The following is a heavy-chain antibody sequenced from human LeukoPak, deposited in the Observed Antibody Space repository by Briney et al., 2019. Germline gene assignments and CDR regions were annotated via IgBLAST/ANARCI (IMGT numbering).Heavy chain of an antibody. D-gene: IGHD3-10*01. CDR3: ARKGNYYGSGCHDY. V-gene: IGHV1-18*01. CDR1: VYTFTRYG. Sequence: GASVTVSRKSSVYTFTRYGISWVRQAPGQGLAWMGWISAYNGNTNYAQKLQGRVTMTTDTSTSTAYMELRSLRSDDTAVYYCARKGNYYGSGCHDYWGQGTLVTVSS. CDR2: ISAYNGNT. J-gene: IGHJ4*02.